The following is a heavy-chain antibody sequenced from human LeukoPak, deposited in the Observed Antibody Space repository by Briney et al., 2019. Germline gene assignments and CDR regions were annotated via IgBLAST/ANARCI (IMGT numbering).Heavy chain of an antibody. CDR1: GFTFSSYW. V-gene: IGHV3-74*01. CDR2: INSDGSST. D-gene: IGHD6-13*01. J-gene: IGHJ4*02. Sequence: GGSLRLSCAASGFTFSSYWMHWVRQAPGKGLVWVSRINSDGSSTSYADSVKGRFTISRDNAKNTLYLQMNSLRAEDTAVYYCAKNTRRLLYSSSWSYLDYWGQGTLVTVSS. CDR3: AKNTRRLLYSSSWSYLDY.